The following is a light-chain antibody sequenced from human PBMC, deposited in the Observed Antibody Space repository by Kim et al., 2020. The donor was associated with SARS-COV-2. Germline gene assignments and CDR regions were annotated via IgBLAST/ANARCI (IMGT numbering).Light chain of an antibody. J-gene: IGKJ4*01. V-gene: IGKV3-15*01. CDR1: QSVGTN. CDR3: QQYNDWPPLT. CDR2: ETS. Sequence: EIVITQSPATLSVSPGERATLSCRASQSVGTNLAWYHQRPGQAPRLLIYETSTRATGIPARFSGSGSGTEFTLTISSLQSEDFGLYYCQQYNDWPPLTFGGGTKVDIK.